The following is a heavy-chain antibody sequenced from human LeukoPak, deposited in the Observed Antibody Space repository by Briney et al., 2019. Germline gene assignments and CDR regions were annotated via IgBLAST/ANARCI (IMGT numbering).Heavy chain of an antibody. CDR1: GGSFSGYY. CDR3: TRDASGETSSGPRMDV. D-gene: IGHD1-26*01. J-gene: IGHJ6*02. Sequence: SETLSLTCAVYGGSFSGYYWSWIRQPPGKGLEWIGEINHSGSTNYNPSLKSRVTISVDTSKSQFSLKLSSVTAADTAVYYCTRDASGETSSGPRMDVWGQGTTVTVSS. CDR2: INHSGST. V-gene: IGHV4-34*01.